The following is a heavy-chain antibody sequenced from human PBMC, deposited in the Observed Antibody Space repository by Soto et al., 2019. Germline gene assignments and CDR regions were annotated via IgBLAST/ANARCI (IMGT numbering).Heavy chain of an antibody. CDR3: ATSGGGYSGVRHRGGDFDY. D-gene: IGHD3-16*01. V-gene: IGHV4-34*01. CDR2: INHSGST. CDR1: GGSFSGYY. Sequence: SETLSLTCAVYGGSFSGYYWSWIRQPPGKGLEWIGEINHSGSTNYNPSLKSRVTISVDTSKNQFSLKLSSVTAADTAVYYCATSGGGYSGVRHRGGDFDYWGQGTLVTVSS. J-gene: IGHJ4*02.